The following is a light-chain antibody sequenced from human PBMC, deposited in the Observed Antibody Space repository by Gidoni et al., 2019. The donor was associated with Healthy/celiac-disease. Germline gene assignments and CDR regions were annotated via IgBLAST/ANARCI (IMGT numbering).Light chain of an antibody. CDR3: CSYAGSSTFYV. J-gene: IGLJ1*01. Sequence: QSALTPPASVSGSPGQSITLSCTGTSSDVGSYNLVSWYQQHPGKAPKLRIYEGSKRPSGVSNRFSGSKSGNTASLTISGLQAEDEADYYCCSYAGSSTFYVFGTGTKVTVL. V-gene: IGLV2-23*01. CDR2: EGS. CDR1: SSDVGSYNL.